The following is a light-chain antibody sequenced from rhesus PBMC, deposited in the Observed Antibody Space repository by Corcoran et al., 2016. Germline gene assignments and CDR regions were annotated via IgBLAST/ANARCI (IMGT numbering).Light chain of an antibody. CDR1: QGISSY. CDR3: LQHDSYALT. Sequence: DIQMTQSPSSLSASVGDTVTITCRASQGISSYLNWFQQKPGNAPTLLLYAASTLESGSTSRFSGSGSGTEFTLTISRLQPEDFGAYYCLQHDSYALTFGGGTKVEIK. J-gene: IGKJ4*01. V-gene: IGKV1-28*01. CDR2: AAS.